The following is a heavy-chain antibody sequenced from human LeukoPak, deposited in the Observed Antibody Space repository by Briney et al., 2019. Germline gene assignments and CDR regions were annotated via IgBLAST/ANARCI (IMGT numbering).Heavy chain of an antibody. J-gene: IGHJ4*02. Sequence: PSETLSLTCAVSGYSISSGYYWGWIRQSPGKGLEWIGSMYHTGNTNHNPSLKSRVTLSIDTSKNHFSLKLSSVTAADTAVYYCARETTLPTPTTDYWGQGTLVT. D-gene: IGHD4-23*01. V-gene: IGHV4-38-2*02. CDR2: MYHTGNT. CDR1: GYSISSGYY. CDR3: ARETTLPTPTTDY.